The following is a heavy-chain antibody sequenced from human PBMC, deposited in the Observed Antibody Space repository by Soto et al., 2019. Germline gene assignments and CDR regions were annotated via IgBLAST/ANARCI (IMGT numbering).Heavy chain of an antibody. CDR2: IIPILGIA. V-gene: IGHV1-69*02. CDR3: ARVGVRIGGVVNRHYYYGMDV. Sequence: GASVKVSCKASGGTFSSYTISWVRQAPGQGLEWMGRIIPILGIANYAQKFQGRVTITADKSTSTAYMELSSLRSEDTAGYYCARVGVRIGGVVNRHYYYGMDVRGQGTTVTVTS. CDR1: GGTFSSYT. D-gene: IGHD2-8*02. J-gene: IGHJ6*02.